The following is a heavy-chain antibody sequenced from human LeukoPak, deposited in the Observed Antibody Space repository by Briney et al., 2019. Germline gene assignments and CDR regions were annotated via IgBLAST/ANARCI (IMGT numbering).Heavy chain of an antibody. Sequence: PGGSLRLSCAASGFTFSSYWMHWVRQAPGKGLVWVSRINSGGSRISYADAVKGRFTISRDNSKNTLYLQMNSLRAEDTAVYYCASANLGIAAAFTAFDIWGQGTMVTVSS. CDR3: ASANLGIAAAFTAFDI. J-gene: IGHJ3*02. D-gene: IGHD6-13*01. V-gene: IGHV3-74*01. CDR2: INSGGSRI. CDR1: GFTFSSYW.